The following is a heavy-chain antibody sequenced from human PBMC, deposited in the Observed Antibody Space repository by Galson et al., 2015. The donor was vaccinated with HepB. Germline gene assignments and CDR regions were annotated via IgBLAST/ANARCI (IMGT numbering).Heavy chain of an antibody. V-gene: IGHV1-46*04. Sequence: SVKVSCKASGYTFTSYYMHWVRQAPGQGLEWMGIINPSGGSTSYAQKLQGRVTMTRDTSTSTVYMELSSLISEDTAVYYCARDRGSVVRGVTYGMDVWGQGTTVTVSS. CDR1: GYTFTSYY. CDR2: INPSGGST. CDR3: ARDRGSVVRGVTYGMDV. J-gene: IGHJ6*02. D-gene: IGHD3-10*01.